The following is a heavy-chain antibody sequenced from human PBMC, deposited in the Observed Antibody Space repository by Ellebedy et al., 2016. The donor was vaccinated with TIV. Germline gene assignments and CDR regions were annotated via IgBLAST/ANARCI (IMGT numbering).Heavy chain of an antibody. CDR3: ARVRGGADYYDSRA. CDR1: GFTFSDYY. V-gene: IGHV3-11*04. J-gene: IGHJ1*01. D-gene: IGHD3-22*01. CDR2: ISSSGSTI. Sequence: PGGSLRLSCAASGFTFSDYYMSWIRQAPGKGLEWVSYISSSGSTIYYADSVKGRFTISRDNAKNSLYLQMNSLRDEDTAVYYCARVRGGADYYDSRAWGQGTLVTVSS.